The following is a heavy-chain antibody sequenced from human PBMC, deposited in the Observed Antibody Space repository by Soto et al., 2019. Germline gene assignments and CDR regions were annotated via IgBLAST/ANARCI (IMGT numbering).Heavy chain of an antibody. CDR1: GYIFMNYA. CDR3: ARVPRYTSDILEVPAVMYEEWFDP. CDR2: IHAGDGKT. V-gene: IGHV1-3*01. J-gene: IGHJ5*02. Sequence: QVHLVQSGAEVKKPGASVKVSCKSSGYIFMNYAIHWVRQAPGQGFEWMGWIHAGDGKTKYPQSLQGRVTITRDTSASTVYMELSGLTSEDTAVYYCARVPRYTSDILEVPAVMYEEWFDPWGQGTLVTVSS. D-gene: IGHD2-8*02.